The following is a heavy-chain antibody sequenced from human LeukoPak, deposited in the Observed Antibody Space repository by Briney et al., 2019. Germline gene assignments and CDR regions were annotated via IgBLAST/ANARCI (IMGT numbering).Heavy chain of an antibody. CDR1: GGSFSSGSYY. D-gene: IGHD2-2*01. V-gene: IGHV4-61*02. CDR3: ARDDYAGYYYYYMDV. CDR2: IYTSGRT. Sequence: SETLSLTCTVSGGSFSSGSYYWSWIRQPAGKGLEWIGRIYTSGRTNYNPSLKSRVTISVDTSKNQFSLKLSSVTAADTAVYYCARDDYAGYYYYYMDVWGKGTTVTVSS. J-gene: IGHJ6*03.